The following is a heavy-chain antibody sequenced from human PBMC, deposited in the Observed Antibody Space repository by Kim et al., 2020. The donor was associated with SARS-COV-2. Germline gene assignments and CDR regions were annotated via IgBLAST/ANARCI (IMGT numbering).Heavy chain of an antibody. CDR3: ASSIEVAFFDY. CDR1: GYTFTKYA. Sequence: ASVKVSCEASGYTFTKYAIHWVRKAPGQSLEWMGWVNAGNGNTKYSEKFQGRVIITRDTSASTVYMELSSLRSEDTAMYYCASSIEVAFFDYWGQGTLVTVSS. CDR2: VNAGNGNT. D-gene: IGHD6-19*01. V-gene: IGHV1-3*01. J-gene: IGHJ4*02.